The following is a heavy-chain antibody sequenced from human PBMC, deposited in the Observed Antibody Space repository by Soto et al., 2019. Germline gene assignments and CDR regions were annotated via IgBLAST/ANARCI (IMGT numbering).Heavy chain of an antibody. V-gene: IGHV4-59*01. D-gene: IGHD3-9*01. CDR2: IYDSGST. Sequence: PSETLSLTCTVSGASFSHFYWSWIRQPPGKGLEWLGYIYDSGSTNYNPSLKSRVTMSVDTSKTQFSLDLGSVTAADTAVYFCAASYYAILTGNFAFDIWGHGTMVTVSS. J-gene: IGHJ3*02. CDR1: GASFSHFY. CDR3: AASYYAILTGNFAFDI.